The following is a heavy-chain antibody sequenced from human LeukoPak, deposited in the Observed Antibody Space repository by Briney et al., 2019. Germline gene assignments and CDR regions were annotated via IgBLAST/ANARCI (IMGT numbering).Heavy chain of an antibody. CDR1: GFTFSSYA. J-gene: IGHJ5*02. CDR2: ISYDGSNK. Sequence: PGRSLRLSCAASGFTFSSYAMHWVRQAPGKGLEWVAVISYDGSNKYYADSVKGRFTISRDNSKNTLYLQMNSLRAEDTAVYYCAREGNDAHMRFSFLKQPNNWFDPWGQGTLVTVSS. D-gene: IGHD3-16*02. V-gene: IGHV3-30-3*01. CDR3: AREGNDAHMRFSFLKQPNNWFDP.